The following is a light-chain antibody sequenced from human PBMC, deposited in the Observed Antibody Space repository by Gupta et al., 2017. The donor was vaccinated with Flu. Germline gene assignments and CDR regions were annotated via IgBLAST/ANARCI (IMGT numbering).Light chain of an antibody. J-gene: IGKJ4*01. V-gene: IGKV1-33*01. CDR1: NDIGNY. CDR3: LQSPSLPYT. Sequence: PISLYASVRDRVTSTSQASNDIGNYLNWHQQKPGKAPKLLIYDASRLLTGVPARISGSGSGTDFTLTISRLQREDVATYYCLQSPSLPYTFGRGTKLEIK. CDR2: DAS.